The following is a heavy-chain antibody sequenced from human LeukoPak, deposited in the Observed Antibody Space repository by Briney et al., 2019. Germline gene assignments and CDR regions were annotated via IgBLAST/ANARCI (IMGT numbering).Heavy chain of an antibody. CDR3: ARWSYSSGWLIDY. CDR1: GYTFTSYD. D-gene: IGHD6-19*01. J-gene: IGHJ4*02. Sequence: GASVKVSCKASGYTFTSYDINWVRQATGQGLEWMGWMNPNSGNTGYAQKFQGRVTMTRNTSISTAYMELSSLRSEDTAVYYCARWSYSSGWLIDYWGQGTLVTVSS. V-gene: IGHV1-8*01. CDR2: MNPNSGNT.